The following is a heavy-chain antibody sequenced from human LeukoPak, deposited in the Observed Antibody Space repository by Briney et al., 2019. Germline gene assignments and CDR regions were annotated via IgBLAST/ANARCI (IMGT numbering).Heavy chain of an antibody. V-gene: IGHV1-58*01. Sequence: SVKVSCKASGFTFTSSAVQWVRQACGQRLEWIGWIVVGSGNTNYAQKFQERVTITRDMSTSTAYMELSSLRSEDTAVYYCAAVVGATNGPFDYWGQGTLVTVSS. CDR2: IVVGSGNT. CDR1: GFTFTSSA. D-gene: IGHD1-26*01. J-gene: IGHJ4*02. CDR3: AAVVGATNGPFDY.